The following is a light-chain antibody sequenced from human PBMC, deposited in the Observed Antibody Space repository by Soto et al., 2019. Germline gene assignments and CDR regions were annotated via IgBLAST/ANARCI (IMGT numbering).Light chain of an antibody. CDR3: QQYGSSAPIT. V-gene: IGKV3-20*01. CDR2: GAS. J-gene: IGKJ5*01. CDR1: QSVRNNN. Sequence: EIVLTQSPGTLSLSPVEIATLSCRASQSVRNNNLNWYQQKAGQAPRLLIYGASIRATGIPDRFSGSGSGTDFTLTISRLEPEDFALYFCQQYGSSAPITFGQGTRLEIK.